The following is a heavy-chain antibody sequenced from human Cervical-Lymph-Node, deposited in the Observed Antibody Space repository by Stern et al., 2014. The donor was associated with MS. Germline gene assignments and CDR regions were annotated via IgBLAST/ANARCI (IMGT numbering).Heavy chain of an antibody. CDR2: IIPMTEIA. J-gene: IGHJ5*01. CDR3: SRGASSWYSDS. CDR1: GDTFRSDA. Sequence: QVQLEQSGAEVMNPWSSVRVSCKSYGDTFRSDAISWVRQAPRQGLEWMGGIIPMTEIANYGQKFQGRVTITADESTSTAYMDLSGLRSDDTAVYYCSRGASSWYSDSWGQGTLVTVSP. D-gene: IGHD6-13*01. V-gene: IGHV1-69*01.